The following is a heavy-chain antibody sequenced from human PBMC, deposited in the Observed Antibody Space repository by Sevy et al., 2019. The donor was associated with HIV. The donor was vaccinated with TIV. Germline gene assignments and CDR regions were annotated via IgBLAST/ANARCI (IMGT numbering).Heavy chain of an antibody. V-gene: IGHV3-23*01. Sequence: GGSLRLSCAASGFTFSRIAMSWVRRAPGRGLEWISAISGSGGVTRYADSVRGRFTISRDNSDSTLYLQMNNLRAEDTASYYCATSMAHTIVAGDFDSWGRGTLVTVSS. CDR2: ISGSGGVT. J-gene: IGHJ5*01. CDR1: GFTFSRIA. CDR3: ATSMAHTIVAGDFDS. D-gene: IGHD6-19*01.